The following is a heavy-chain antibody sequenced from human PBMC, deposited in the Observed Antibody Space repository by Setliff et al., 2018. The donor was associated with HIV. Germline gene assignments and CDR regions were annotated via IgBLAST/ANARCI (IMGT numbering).Heavy chain of an antibody. CDR3: ARDATSEGYMDV. V-gene: IGHV4-4*08. Sequence: PSETLSLTCTVSGGSISSYSWSWIRQPPGKGLEWIGYIYTGGSTNYNPSLKSRVTISVDTSENQFSLKLTSVTAADTAMYFCARDATSEGYMDVWGKGTTVTVSS. CDR2: IYTGGST. J-gene: IGHJ6*03. CDR1: GGSISSYS.